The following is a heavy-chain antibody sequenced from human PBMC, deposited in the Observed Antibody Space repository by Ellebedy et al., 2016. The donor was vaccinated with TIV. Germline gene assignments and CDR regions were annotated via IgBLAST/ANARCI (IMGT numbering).Heavy chain of an antibody. CDR2: IKQDGSEI. V-gene: IGHV3-7*01. CDR3: ARDLYRSEGMDV. J-gene: IGHJ6*02. D-gene: IGHD6-19*01. Sequence: GESLKISCVASGFTFSSYWMSSVRQAPGKGLEWVANIKQDGSEIYYMDSVKGRFSISRDNAKNSLYLQMNSLRAEDTAVYFCARDLYRSEGMDVWGQGTTVTVSS. CDR1: GFTFSSYW.